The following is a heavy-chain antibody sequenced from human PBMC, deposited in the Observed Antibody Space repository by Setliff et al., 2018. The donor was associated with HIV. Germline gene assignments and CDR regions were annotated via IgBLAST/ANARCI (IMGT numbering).Heavy chain of an antibody. CDR1: GESFSDYY. CDR2: ITHSGST. CDR3: ARGRDYVWGSYRPRRYYYYNMDV. J-gene: IGHJ6*03. D-gene: IGHD3-16*02. Sequence: SETLSLTCAVYGESFSDYYWSWIRQPPGKGLEWIGEITHSGSTNYNPSLKSRVTISVDTSKNQFSPKLTSVTAADTAVYYCARGRDYVWGSYRPRRYYYYNMDVWGKGTTVTVSS. V-gene: IGHV4-34*01.